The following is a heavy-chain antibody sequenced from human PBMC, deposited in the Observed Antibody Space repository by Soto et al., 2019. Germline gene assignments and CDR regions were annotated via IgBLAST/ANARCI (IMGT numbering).Heavy chain of an antibody. Sequence: EVHLLESGGGLVQPGGSLRLSCAASGLTFKDYPMSWVRQAPGKGLEWVSAIGAAGATRYYADSVKGRFAISRDNYEGTLYLQMHSLRVEDTARYYCGYFYDDTNYDYRGQGTLVSVSS. CDR2: IGAAGATR. D-gene: IGHD2-8*01. J-gene: IGHJ4*02. CDR3: GYFYDDTNYDY. CDR1: GLTFKDYP. V-gene: IGHV3-23*01.